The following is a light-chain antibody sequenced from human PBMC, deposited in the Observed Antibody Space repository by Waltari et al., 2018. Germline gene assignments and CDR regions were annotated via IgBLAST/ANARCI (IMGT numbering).Light chain of an antibody. CDR1: ELPRKS. J-gene: IGLJ1*01. V-gene: IGLV3-10*01. Sequence: SYELTQPPSVSVSPGQTARITCSGHELPRKSAHWFQQKSGQAPRLVIFEDTKRPSGIPERFSGSSSGTVATLTITGAQVDDEADYYCYSSDTTGLRVFGGGTTVVVL. CDR2: EDT. CDR3: YSSDTTGLRV.